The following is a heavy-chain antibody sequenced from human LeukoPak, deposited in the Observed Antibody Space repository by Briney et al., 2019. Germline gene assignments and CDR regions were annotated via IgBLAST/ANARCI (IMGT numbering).Heavy chain of an antibody. CDR3: ARASSGIDY. J-gene: IGHJ4*02. Sequence: GRSLRLSCAASGFTFSNYGMHWVRQAPGKGLEWVAVISYDGSYKYYSDSVKGRFTISRDNSKNTLYLQMNSLRAEDTAVYYCARASSGIDYWGQGTLVTVSS. V-gene: IGHV3-30*03. CDR2: ISYDGSYK. D-gene: IGHD6-19*01. CDR1: GFTFSNYG.